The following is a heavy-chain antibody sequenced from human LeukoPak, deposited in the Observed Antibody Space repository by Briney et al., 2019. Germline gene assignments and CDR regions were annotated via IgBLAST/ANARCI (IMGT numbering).Heavy chain of an antibody. V-gene: IGHV1-2*02. CDR1: GYTFTSYY. D-gene: IGHD3-3*01. CDR3: ARAPRRSNFWSGSLGGQTFDY. J-gene: IGHJ4*02. Sequence: AASVKVSCKASGYTFTSYYMRWVRQAPGQGLEWMGIINPNSGGTNYAQKFQGRVTMTRDTSISTAYMELSRLRSDDTAVYYCARAPRRSNFWSGSLGGQTFDYWGQGTLVTVSS. CDR2: INPNSGGT.